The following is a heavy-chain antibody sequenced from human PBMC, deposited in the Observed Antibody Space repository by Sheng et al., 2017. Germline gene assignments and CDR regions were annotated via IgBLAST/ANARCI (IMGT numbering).Heavy chain of an antibody. J-gene: IGHJ4*02. CDR3: ARDHEGRPFDD. D-gene: IGHD3-10*01. CDR2: LYSGGAA. Sequence: EVQLVESGGGLIQPGGSLRLSCVASGFSVRSNYMAWVRQAPGKGLQWVSSLYSGGAAYYGDSVKGRFTVSRDTSKDTLYLQMNSLRAEDTALYYCARDHEGRPFDDWGQGTLVSVSS. V-gene: IGHV3-53*01. CDR1: GFSVRSNY.